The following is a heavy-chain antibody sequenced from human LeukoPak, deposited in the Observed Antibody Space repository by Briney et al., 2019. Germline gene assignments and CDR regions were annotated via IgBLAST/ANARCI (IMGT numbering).Heavy chain of an antibody. CDR2: IYSGGSA. CDR3: ARDGLYYYDSSGYYYGY. D-gene: IGHD3-22*01. V-gene: IGHV3-66*01. J-gene: IGHJ4*02. Sequence: PGGSLRLSCAASRFTVSSNYMSWVRQAPGKGLEWVSVIYSGGSAYYADSVKGRFTISRDNSKNTLYLQMNSLRAEDTAVYYCARDGLYYYDSSGYYYGYWGQGTLVTVSS. CDR1: RFTVSSNY.